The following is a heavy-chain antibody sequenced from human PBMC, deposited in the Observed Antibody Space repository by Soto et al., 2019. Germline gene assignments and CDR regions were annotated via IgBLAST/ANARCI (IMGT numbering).Heavy chain of an antibody. J-gene: IGHJ4*02. CDR3: AREKSSGDSSDY. D-gene: IGHD3-10*01. Sequence: GGNPEISSAASGLSFSSYWMSWVRQAPGKGLEWVANMNQDGSEKYFVGSVKGRFTISRDNAKSSLYLQMNSLRAEDTAVYYCAREKSSGDSSDYWGQGTLVTVPS. CDR2: MNQDGSEK. CDR1: GLSFSSYW. V-gene: IGHV3-7*01.